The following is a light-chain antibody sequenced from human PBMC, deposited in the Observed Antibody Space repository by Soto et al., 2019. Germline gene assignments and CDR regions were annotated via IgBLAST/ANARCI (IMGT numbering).Light chain of an antibody. CDR3: CSYAGSNSGV. V-gene: IGLV2-23*01. Sequence: QSALTQPASVSGSPGQSITISCTGTSNDVGSYSLVSWYQQYPGKAPKLMIYEANKRPSGVSNRFSGSKSGNTASLTISGLQAEDEADFYCCSYAGSNSGVFGGGTKLTVL. CDR1: SNDVGSYSL. CDR2: EAN. J-gene: IGLJ3*02.